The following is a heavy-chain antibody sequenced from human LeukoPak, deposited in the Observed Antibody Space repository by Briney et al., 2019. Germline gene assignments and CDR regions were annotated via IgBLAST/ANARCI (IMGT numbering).Heavy chain of an antibody. D-gene: IGHD3-16*01. J-gene: IGHJ4*02. CDR3: ARAGGTYYFDY. CDR2: ISYDGSNK. Sequence: GGSLRLSCAASGFTFSSYAMHWVRQAPGKWLEWVAVISYDGSNKYYADSVKGRFTISRDNSKNTLYLQMTSLRAEDTAVYYCARAGGTYYFDYWGQGTLVTVSS. V-gene: IGHV3-30*01. CDR1: GFTFSSYA.